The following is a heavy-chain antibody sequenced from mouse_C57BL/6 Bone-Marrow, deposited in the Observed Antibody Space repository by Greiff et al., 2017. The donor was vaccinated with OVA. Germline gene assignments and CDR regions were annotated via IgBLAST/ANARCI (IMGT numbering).Heavy chain of an antibody. V-gene: IGHV5-4*01. D-gene: IGHD4-1*01. CDR2: ISDGGSYT. Sequence: EVKVVESGGGLVKPGGSLKLSCAASGFTFSSYAMSWVRQTPEKRLEWVATISDGGSYTYYPDNVKGRFTISRDNAKNNLYLQMSHLKSEDTAMYYCAREELEAYWGQGTLVTVSA. J-gene: IGHJ3*01. CDR3: AREELEAY. CDR1: GFTFSSYA.